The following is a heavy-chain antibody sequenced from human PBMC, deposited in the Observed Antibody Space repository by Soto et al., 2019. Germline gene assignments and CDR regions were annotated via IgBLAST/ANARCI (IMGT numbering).Heavy chain of an antibody. D-gene: IGHD3-10*01. CDR1: GGTFSSYT. CDR3: ARYITMARGVIRGYWYFDL. J-gene: IGHJ2*01. V-gene: IGHV1-69*02. Sequence: QVQLVQSGAEVKKPGSSVKVSCKASGGTFSSYTISWVRQAPGQGLEWMGRIIPILGIANYAQKFQGRVTITEDKSTSTAYMELSSLRSEDTAVYYCARYITMARGVIRGYWYFDLWGRGTLVTVST. CDR2: IIPILGIA.